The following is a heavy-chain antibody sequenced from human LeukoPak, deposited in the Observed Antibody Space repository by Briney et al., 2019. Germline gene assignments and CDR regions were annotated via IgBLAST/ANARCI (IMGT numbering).Heavy chain of an antibody. CDR3: AKTEASKRLRKPSDY. D-gene: IGHD6-25*01. J-gene: IGHJ4*02. Sequence: GGSLRLSXAASGFTFSSYAMSWVRQAPGKGLEWVSAISGSGGSTYYADSVKGRFTISRDNSKNTLYLQMNSLRAEDTAVYYCAKTEASKRLRKPSDYWGQGTLVTVSS. V-gene: IGHV3-23*01. CDR2: ISGSGGST. CDR1: GFTFSSYA.